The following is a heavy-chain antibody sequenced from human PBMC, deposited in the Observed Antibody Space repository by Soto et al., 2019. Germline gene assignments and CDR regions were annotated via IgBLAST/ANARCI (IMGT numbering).Heavy chain of an antibody. CDR1: GYSISSGYY. CDR3: ARARFCTSTSCYHYFDF. D-gene: IGHD2-2*01. Sequence: PSETLSLTCAVSGYSISSGYYWGWIRQPPGKGLEWIGSIYNNGRTDYNPSLKSRVTISVDTSKNHFSLKLSSVTPADTAVYYCARARFCTSTSCYHYFDFWGQGTLVTVSS. J-gene: IGHJ4*02. CDR2: IYNNGRT. V-gene: IGHV4-38-2*01.